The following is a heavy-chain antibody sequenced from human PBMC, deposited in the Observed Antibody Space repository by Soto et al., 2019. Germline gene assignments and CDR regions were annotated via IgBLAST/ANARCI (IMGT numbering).Heavy chain of an antibody. J-gene: IGHJ4*02. CDR3: ARFPLWFGELDY. V-gene: IGHV4-30-2*01. CDR2: LHHSGDT. Sequence: QLQLQESGSGLVRPSQTLSLTCTVSGASIGSGSYSWNWFRQPPGKGLEWIGYLHHSGDTYFNPSLRRRVSISVDRSNNQFSLKLISVTAADTAVYYCARFPLWFGELDYWGQGALVTVSS. D-gene: IGHD3-10*01. CDR1: GASIGSGSYS.